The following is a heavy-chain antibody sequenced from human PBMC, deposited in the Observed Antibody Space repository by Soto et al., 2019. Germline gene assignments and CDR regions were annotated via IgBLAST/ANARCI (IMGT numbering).Heavy chain of an antibody. Sequence: GGSLRLSCAASGFTFSSYSMNWVRQAPGKGLEWVSYISSSSSTIYYADSVKGRFTISRDNAKNSLYLQMNSLRDEDMAVYYCARSLWYYDSSGYYTYYFDYWGQGTLVTVSS. D-gene: IGHD3-22*01. CDR3: ARSLWYYDSSGYYTYYFDY. CDR2: ISSSSSTI. CDR1: GFTFSSYS. J-gene: IGHJ4*02. V-gene: IGHV3-48*02.